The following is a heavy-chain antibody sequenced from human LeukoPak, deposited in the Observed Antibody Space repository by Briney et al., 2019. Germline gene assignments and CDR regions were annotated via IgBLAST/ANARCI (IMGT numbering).Heavy chain of an antibody. V-gene: IGHV4-30-4*08. CDR2: IYYSGST. CDR3: ARVVPAAIGAFDI. J-gene: IGHJ3*02. Sequence: SETLSLTCTVSGGSISSGDYYWSWIRQPPGKGLEWIGYIYYSGSTYYNPSLKRRFTISVDTSKNQFSLKLSSVTAADTAVYYCARVVPAAIGAFDIWGQGTMVTVSS. CDR1: GGSISSGDYY. D-gene: IGHD2-2*02.